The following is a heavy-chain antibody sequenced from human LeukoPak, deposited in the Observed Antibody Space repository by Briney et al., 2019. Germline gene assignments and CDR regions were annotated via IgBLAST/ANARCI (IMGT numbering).Heavy chain of an antibody. J-gene: IGHJ4*02. CDR3: AKSSTQWLAYVDY. D-gene: IGHD6-19*01. CDR2: ISGSGGRT. CDR1: GFTFSSYA. V-gene: IGHV3-23*01. Sequence: GGSLRLSCAASGFTFSSYAMTWVRQAPGKGLEWISAISGSGGRTYYVDSVKGRFTISRDNSKNTLYLQMNSLRAEDTAVYYCAKSSTQWLAYVDYWGQGTLVTVSS.